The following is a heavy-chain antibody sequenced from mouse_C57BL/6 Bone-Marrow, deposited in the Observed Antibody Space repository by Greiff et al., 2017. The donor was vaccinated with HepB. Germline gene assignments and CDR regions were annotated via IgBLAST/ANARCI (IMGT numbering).Heavy chain of an antibody. D-gene: IGHD2-2*01. CDR2: INPNYGTT. V-gene: IGHV1-39*01. CDR3: AHLWFGERYAMDY. Sequence: VHVKQSGPELVKPGASVKISCKASGYSFTDYNMNWVKQSNGKSLEWIGVINPNYGTTSYNQKFKGKATLTVDQSSSTAYMQLNSLTSEDSAVYYCAHLWFGERYAMDYWGQGTSVTVSS. J-gene: IGHJ4*01. CDR1: GYSFTDYN.